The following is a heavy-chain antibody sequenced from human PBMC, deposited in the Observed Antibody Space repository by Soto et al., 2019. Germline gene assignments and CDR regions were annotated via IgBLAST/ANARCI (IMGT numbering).Heavy chain of an antibody. CDR1: GGSISIYY. J-gene: IGHJ4*02. V-gene: IGHV4-59*05. CDR3: ARDSPARFAY. D-gene: IGHD3-22*01. Sequence: LSLTCTVSGGSISIYYLSWIRQPPGKGLEWIGSIYYSGSTYYNPSLKSRLTISVDTSKNQFSLKLSSVTAADTAVYYCARDSPARFAYRAQRTPVPVSS. CDR2: IYYSGST.